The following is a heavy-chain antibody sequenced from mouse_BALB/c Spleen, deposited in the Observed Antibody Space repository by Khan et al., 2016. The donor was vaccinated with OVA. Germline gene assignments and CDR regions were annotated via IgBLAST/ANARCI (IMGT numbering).Heavy chain of an antibody. CDR2: IWVSGSK. Sequence: VQVVESGPGLVAPSQSLSITCTVSGFSLTDYAVSWIRQPPGKGLEWLGVIWVSGSKYYNSVLKPRLSISKDNSKSQVFLKMNSLQTDDTAMYFCARDPPYYSMDYWGQGTSVTVSS. J-gene: IGHJ4*01. V-gene: IGHV2-6-5*01. CDR3: ARDPPYYSMDY. CDR1: GFSLTDYA.